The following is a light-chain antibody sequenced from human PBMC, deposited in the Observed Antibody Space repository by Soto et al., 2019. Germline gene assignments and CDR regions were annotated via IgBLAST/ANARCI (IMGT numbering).Light chain of an antibody. Sequence: EIVMTQSPATLSVSPGERAPLSCRASPSVYTNLAWYQQKPGQAPRLLIYGASTRATGIPARFSGSGSGTEFTLIISSLQSEDFSVYYCQQYNNWPPVTFGPGTKVDL. CDR1: PSVYTN. CDR2: GAS. V-gene: IGKV3-15*01. J-gene: IGKJ3*01. CDR3: QQYNNWPPVT.